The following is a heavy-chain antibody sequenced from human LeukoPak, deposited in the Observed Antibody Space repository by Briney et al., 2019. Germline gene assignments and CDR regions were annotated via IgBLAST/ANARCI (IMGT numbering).Heavy chain of an antibody. V-gene: IGHV4-30-4*07. CDR3: ARGDDWNRCLDS. D-gene: IGHD1-1*01. Sequence: PSQTLSLTCAVSGVSVTTSGYSWNWLRQSPGKGLGWIGYIYYSGTTSYNSSLKSRISMSVGTPKNQVSMKLTSVTAADTAVYFCARGDDWNRCLDSWGQGTLVIVSS. CDR1: GVSVTTSGYS. CDR2: IYYSGTT. J-gene: IGHJ4*02.